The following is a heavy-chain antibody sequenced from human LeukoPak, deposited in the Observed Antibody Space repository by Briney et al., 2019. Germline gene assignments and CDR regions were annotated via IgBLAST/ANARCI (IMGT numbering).Heavy chain of an antibody. Sequence: VASVKVSCKASGYTFTGYYMHWVRQAPGQGLEWMGWINPNSGGTNYAQKFQGWVTMTRDTSISTAYMELSRLRSDDTAVYYCARERPQPLLYPELDYWGQGTLVTVSS. V-gene: IGHV1-2*04. J-gene: IGHJ4*02. D-gene: IGHD2-2*02. CDR1: GYTFTGYY. CDR2: INPNSGGT. CDR3: ARERPQPLLYPELDY.